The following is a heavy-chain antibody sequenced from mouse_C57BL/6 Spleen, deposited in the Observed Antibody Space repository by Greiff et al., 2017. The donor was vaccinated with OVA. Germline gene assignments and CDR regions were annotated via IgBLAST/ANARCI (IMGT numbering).Heavy chain of an antibody. CDR2: IRNKANNHAT. D-gene: IGHD4-1*01. CDR1: GFTFSDAW. V-gene: IGHV6-6*01. J-gene: IGHJ1*03. Sequence: DVMLVESGGGLVQPGGSMKLSCAASGFTFSDAWMDWVRQSPEKGLEWVAEIRNKANNHATYYAESVKGRFTISRDDSKSSVYLQMNSLRAEDTGIYYCRGTWDVYWYFDVWGKGTTVTVSS. CDR3: RGTWDVYWYFDV.